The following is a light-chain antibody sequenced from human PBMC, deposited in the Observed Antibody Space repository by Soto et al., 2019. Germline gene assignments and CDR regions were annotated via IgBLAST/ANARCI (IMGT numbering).Light chain of an antibody. CDR1: QSVSSDY. V-gene: IGKV3-20*01. CDR3: QQYGTSPRT. J-gene: IGKJ1*01. CDR2: GAS. Sequence: EVVLTQSPGTLSLSPGDRATLSCRASQSVSSDYVAWYQQKPGQAPRLLIYGASSRATGIPDRLSGSGSGTDFTLTISRLEPEDFAIFYCQQYGTSPRTFGQGTKVEI.